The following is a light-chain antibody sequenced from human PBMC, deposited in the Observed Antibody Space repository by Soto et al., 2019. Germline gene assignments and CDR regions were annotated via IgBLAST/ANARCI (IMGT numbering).Light chain of an antibody. V-gene: IGKV3-20*01. J-gene: IGKJ1*01. Sequence: ESGLTQAPGTLSLSPGQRSTLSSRASQSLTNNYFAWNQQKPGRALRLLIDGASTSSSGIPDRFSGSWSGTDFTPTISRLEPGDVAVYYCQQYEAVVTFGQGTKG. CDR3: QQYEAVVT. CDR2: GAS. CDR1: QSLTNNY.